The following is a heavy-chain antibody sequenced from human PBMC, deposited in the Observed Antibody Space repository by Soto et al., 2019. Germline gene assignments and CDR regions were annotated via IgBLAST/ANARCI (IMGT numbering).Heavy chain of an antibody. J-gene: IGHJ6*02. Sequence: SVKVSCKAPGGTFSSYAISWVRQAPVQGLEWMGGIIPIFGTANYAQKFQGRVTITADESTSTAYMELSSLRSEDTAVYYCARDLSIAAAGTDYYYYGMDVWGQGTTVTVSS. CDR1: GGTFSSYA. CDR2: IIPIFGTA. D-gene: IGHD6-13*01. CDR3: ARDLSIAAAGTDYYYYGMDV. V-gene: IGHV1-69*13.